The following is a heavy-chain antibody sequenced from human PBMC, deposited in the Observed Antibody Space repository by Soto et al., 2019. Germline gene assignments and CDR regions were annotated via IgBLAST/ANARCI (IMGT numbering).Heavy chain of an antibody. CDR3: ARDLKYYDFWSGPSSVGPGSSVYYMDG. J-gene: IGHJ6*03. V-gene: IGHV3-23*01. D-gene: IGHD3-3*01. CDR1: GFTFSSYA. CDR2: ISGSGGST. Sequence: PGGSLRLSCAASGFTFSSYAMSWVRQAPGKGLEWVSAISGSGGSTYYADSVKGRFTISRDNSKNTLYLQMNSLRAEDTAVYYCARDLKYYDFWSGPSSVGPGSSVYYMDGWGKGTTVTVSS.